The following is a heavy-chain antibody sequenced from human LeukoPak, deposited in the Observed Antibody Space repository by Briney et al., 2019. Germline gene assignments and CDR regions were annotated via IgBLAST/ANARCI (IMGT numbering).Heavy chain of an antibody. D-gene: IGHD3-10*01. Sequence: GGSLRLSCAASGFIFSSYGMHWVRQAPGKGLEWVAVISYDGSNKHYADSVKGRFTISRDNSKNTLYLRMNSLRAEDTAVYYCALVVYYYGSGSYSPFDYWGQGTLVTVSS. CDR2: ISYDGSNK. J-gene: IGHJ4*02. V-gene: IGHV3-30*03. CDR3: ALVVYYYGSGSYSPFDY. CDR1: GFIFSSYG.